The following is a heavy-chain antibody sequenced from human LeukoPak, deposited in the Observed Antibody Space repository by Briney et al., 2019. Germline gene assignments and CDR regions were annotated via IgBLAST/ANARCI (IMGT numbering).Heavy chain of an antibody. CDR1: GYTFTSYD. V-gene: IGHV1-8*03. J-gene: IGHJ4*02. CDR2: MNPDSHNT. Sequence: AASVKVSCTASGYTFTSYDINWVRQATGQGLEWMGYMNPDSHNTGYAQRFQGRVTITTDTSISTAYMELSSLRSEDTAVYYCAREGLDYWGQGTLVTVSS. CDR3: AREGLDY.